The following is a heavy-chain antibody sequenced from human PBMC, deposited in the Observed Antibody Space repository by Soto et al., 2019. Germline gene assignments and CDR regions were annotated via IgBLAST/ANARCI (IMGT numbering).Heavy chain of an antibody. V-gene: IGHV3-30*18. J-gene: IGHJ4*02. Sequence: HLGGSLRLSCAASGFTFSSYGMHWVRQAPGKGLEWVAVISYDGSNKYYADSVKGRFTISRDNSKNTLYLQMNSLRAEDTAVYYCAKDKDYYDTSFDYWGQGTLVTAPQ. CDR2: ISYDGSNK. D-gene: IGHD3-22*01. CDR3: AKDKDYYDTSFDY. CDR1: GFTFSSYG.